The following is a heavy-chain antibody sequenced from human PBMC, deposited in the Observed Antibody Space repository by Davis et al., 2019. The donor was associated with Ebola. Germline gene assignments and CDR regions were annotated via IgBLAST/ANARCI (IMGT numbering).Heavy chain of an antibody. CDR1: GYTFTSFD. CDR2: ISAYNGNT. V-gene: IGHV1-18*01. J-gene: IGHJ5*02. CDR3: ARRTAPGWFDP. Sequence: ASVKVSCKSSGYTFTSFDINWVRQATGQGLEWMGWISAYNGNTNYAQKLQGRVTMTTDTSTSTAYMELRSLRSDDTAVYYCARRTAPGWFDPWGQGTLVTVSS.